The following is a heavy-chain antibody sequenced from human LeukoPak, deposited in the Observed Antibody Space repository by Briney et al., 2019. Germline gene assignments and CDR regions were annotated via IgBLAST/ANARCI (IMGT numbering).Heavy chain of an antibody. D-gene: IGHD3-22*01. Sequence: PSETLSLTCTVSGGSISSSHYWGWIRQPPGEGLEWIGIIYHSGTTYYNASLKSRVTISIDTSKNQFSLKVTSVTAADTAVYYCARAVGYYFDNSGPSKTFDYWGQGTLVTVSS. V-gene: IGHV4-38-2*02. CDR2: IYHSGTT. CDR1: GGSISSSHY. CDR3: ARAVGYYFDNSGPSKTFDY. J-gene: IGHJ4*02.